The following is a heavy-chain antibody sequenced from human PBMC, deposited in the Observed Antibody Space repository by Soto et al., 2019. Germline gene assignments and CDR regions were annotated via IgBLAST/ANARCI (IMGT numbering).Heavy chain of an antibody. CDR1: GFTFSNAW. Sequence: GGSLRLSCAASGFTFSNAWMSWVRQAPGKGLEWVGRIKSKTDGGTTDYAAPVKGRFTISRDDSKNTLYLQMNSLKTEDTAVYYCTTVSNSYGSGSYYNHYYYGMDVWGQGTTVTVSS. CDR2: IKSKTDGGTT. V-gene: IGHV3-15*01. J-gene: IGHJ6*02. CDR3: TTVSNSYGSGSYYNHYYYGMDV. D-gene: IGHD3-10*01.